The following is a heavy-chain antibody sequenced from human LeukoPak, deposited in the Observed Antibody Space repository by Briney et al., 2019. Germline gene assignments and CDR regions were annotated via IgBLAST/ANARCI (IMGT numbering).Heavy chain of an antibody. CDR3: VSAPWLDGYYWYHFDC. V-gene: IGHV3-30*02. CDR1: GFAFSGHG. CDR2: IHYNGKNQ. J-gene: IGHJ4*02. Sequence: PGGSLRLSCAASGFAFSGHGMHWVRQSPGAGLEWVTFIHYNGKNQYYADSVRGRFTISRDNSKNMLYLQMNNLRPEDTAVYYCVSAPWLDGYYWYHFDCWGRGSLVTVSS. D-gene: IGHD5-24*01.